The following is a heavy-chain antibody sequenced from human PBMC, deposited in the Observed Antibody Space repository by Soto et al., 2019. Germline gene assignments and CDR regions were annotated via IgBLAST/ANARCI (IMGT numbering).Heavy chain of an antibody. Sequence: PAETLSLTCAVYGGSFSGYYWIWIRQPPGKGLEWIVEINHSGSTNYNPSLKSRVTISVDTSKNQFSLKLSSVTAADTAVYYCARGRRGDSSGYYSRRGKFDYWGQGTLVTVSS. CDR3: ARGRRGDSSGYYSRRGKFDY. CDR1: GGSFSGYY. D-gene: IGHD3-22*01. CDR2: INHSGST. J-gene: IGHJ4*02. V-gene: IGHV4-34*01.